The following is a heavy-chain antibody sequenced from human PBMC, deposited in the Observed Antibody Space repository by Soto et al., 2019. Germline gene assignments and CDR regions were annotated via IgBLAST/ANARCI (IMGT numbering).Heavy chain of an antibody. J-gene: IGHJ6*02. Sequence: ASVKVSCKASGYTFTSYGISWVRQAPGQGLEWMGWISAYNGNTNYAQKLQGRVTMTTDTSTSTAYMELRSLRSDDTAVYYCAREGGSDILVVVAATPIYYGMDVWGQGSTVTVSS. CDR1: GYTFTSYG. CDR3: AREGGSDILVVVAATPIYYGMDV. D-gene: IGHD2-15*01. CDR2: ISAYNGNT. V-gene: IGHV1-18*04.